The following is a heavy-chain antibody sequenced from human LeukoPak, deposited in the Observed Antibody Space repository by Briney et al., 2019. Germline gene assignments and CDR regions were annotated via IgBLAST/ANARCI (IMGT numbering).Heavy chain of an antibody. J-gene: IGHJ4*02. V-gene: IGHV3-69-1*01. CDR1: GFTFSSYS. D-gene: IGHD6-19*01. CDR2: ISSSSTI. Sequence: GSLRLSCAASGFTFSSYSMNWVRQAPGKGLEWVSSISSSSTIYYADSVKGRFTISRDNAKNSLYLQMNSLRAEDTAVYYCAREIEGPVAGPDYWGQGTLVTVSS. CDR3: AREIEGPVAGPDY.